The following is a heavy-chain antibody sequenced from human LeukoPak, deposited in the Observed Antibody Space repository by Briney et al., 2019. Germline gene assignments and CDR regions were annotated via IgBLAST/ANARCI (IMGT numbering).Heavy chain of an antibody. Sequence: TTSETLSLTCTVSGVSVSSGTYYWSWIRQPPGKGLEWIGNIYYSGSTNFNPSLKSRVTISVDTSKNQFSLKLSSVSAADTAVYYCARELGGGYVGYWGQGTLVTVSS. D-gene: IGHD2-15*01. CDR3: ARELGGGYVGY. CDR1: GVSVSSGTYY. V-gene: IGHV4-61*01. CDR2: IYYSGST. J-gene: IGHJ4*02.